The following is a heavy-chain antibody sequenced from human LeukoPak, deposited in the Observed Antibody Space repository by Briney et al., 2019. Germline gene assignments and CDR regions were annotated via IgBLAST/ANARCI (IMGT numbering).Heavy chain of an antibody. CDR2: IYYSGST. J-gene: IGHJ4*02. CDR3: ARCDSSGYYEFDY. D-gene: IGHD3-22*01. V-gene: IGHV4-59*01. Sequence: PSETLSLTCTVSGGSISSYYWSWIRQPPGKGLEWIGYIYYSGSTNYNPSLKSRVTISVDTPKNQFSLKLSSVTAADTAVYYCARCDSSGYYEFDYWGQGTLVTVSS. CDR1: GGSISSYY.